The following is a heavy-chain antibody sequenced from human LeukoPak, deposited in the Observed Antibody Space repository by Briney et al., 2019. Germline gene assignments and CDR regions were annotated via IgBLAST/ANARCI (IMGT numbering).Heavy chain of an antibody. D-gene: IGHD5-24*01. CDR1: GFTFTSYA. Sequence: GSVKVSCKASGFTFTSYAIHWVRQAPGQGLEWMGCITPSGGKNYPQKFQGRGAITWDTSITTAYMDLIRLTSDDTSVYYCCGDRNGDGFVHLDYWGQGAKVTDSP. V-gene: IGHV1-2*02. CDR2: ITPSGGK. CDR3: CGDRNGDGFVHLDY. J-gene: IGHJ4*02.